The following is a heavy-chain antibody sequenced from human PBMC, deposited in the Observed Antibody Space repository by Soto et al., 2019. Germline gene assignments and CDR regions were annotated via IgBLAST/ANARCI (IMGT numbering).Heavy chain of an antibody. CDR1: GFTFDDYA. J-gene: IGHJ3*02. CDR3: AKDRGPYCSSTSCYGDAFDI. D-gene: IGHD2-2*01. Sequence: GGSLRLSCAASGFTFDDYAMHWVRQAPGKGLEWVSGISWNSGSIGYADSVKGRFTISRDHAKNSLYLQMNSLRAEDTALYYCAKDRGPYCSSTSCYGDAFDIWGQGTMVTVSS. V-gene: IGHV3-9*01. CDR2: ISWNSGSI.